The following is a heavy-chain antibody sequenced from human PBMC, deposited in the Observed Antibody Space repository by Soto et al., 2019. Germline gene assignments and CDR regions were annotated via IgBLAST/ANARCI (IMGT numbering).Heavy chain of an antibody. Sequence: SETLSLTCTVSGDSISSYYWSWIRQPPGKGLEWIGYIYYSGSPDYNPSLKTRVTISVGTSKNQFSLKLSSVTAADTAVYYCAKDPRSICRNGVCQHPGWFDPWGQGTLVTVSS. CDR1: GDSISSYY. J-gene: IGHJ5*02. V-gene: IGHV4-59*01. CDR2: IYYSGSP. D-gene: IGHD2-8*01. CDR3: AKDPRSICRNGVCQHPGWFDP.